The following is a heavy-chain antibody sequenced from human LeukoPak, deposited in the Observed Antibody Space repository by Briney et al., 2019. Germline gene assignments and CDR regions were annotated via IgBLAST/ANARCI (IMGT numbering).Heavy chain of an antibody. V-gene: IGHV4-34*01. CDR3: ARYAVRQLSISRIKSYFDF. CDR1: GGSFSGYY. Sequence: SETLSLTCAVYGGSFSGYYWSWIRQPPGKGLEWIGEINHSGSTHYNPTLKSRVTISVDTSKNQFSLKLSSVTAADTAVYYCARYAVRQLSISRIKSYFDFWGQGTLVTVSS. CDR2: INHSGST. D-gene: IGHD5-18*01. J-gene: IGHJ4*02.